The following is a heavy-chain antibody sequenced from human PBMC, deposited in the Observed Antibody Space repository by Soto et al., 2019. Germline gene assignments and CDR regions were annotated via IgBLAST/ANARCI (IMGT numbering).Heavy chain of an antibody. Sequence: SETLSLTCTVSGESIATGAFYWSWIRLQSGKGPEWIGSIFYAGDTYYNPSLKSRVEISLDGSQNQFSLNLRSVTAADTAVYYCAREGDYRTWFKPWGPGTLVTVSS. CDR3: AREGDYRTWFKP. D-gene: IGHD4-17*01. J-gene: IGHJ5*02. CDR2: IFYAGDT. V-gene: IGHV4-31*03. CDR1: GESIATGAFY.